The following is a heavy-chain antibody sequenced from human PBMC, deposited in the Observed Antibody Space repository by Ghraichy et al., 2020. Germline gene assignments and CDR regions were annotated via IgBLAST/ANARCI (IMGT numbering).Heavy chain of an antibody. CDR1: GYSISSGYY. Sequence: SQTLSLTCTVSGYSISSGYYWGWIRQPPGKGLEWIGSIYHSGSTYYNPSLKSRVTISVDTSKNQFSLKLSSVTAADTAVYYCARDQDSSRSVPGAFDIWGQGTMVTVSS. D-gene: IGHD6-13*01. J-gene: IGHJ3*02. V-gene: IGHV4-38-2*02. CDR3: ARDQDSSRSVPGAFDI. CDR2: IYHSGST.